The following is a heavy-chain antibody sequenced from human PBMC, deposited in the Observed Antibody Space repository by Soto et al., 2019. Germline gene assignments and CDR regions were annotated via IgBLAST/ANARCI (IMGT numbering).Heavy chain of an antibody. CDR3: ARDIAAVAATGDY. Sequence: PSETLSLTCAVSGGSISSSHWWSWVRQPPGKGLEWIGEIYHSGSTNYNPSLKSRVTISVDKSENQFSLKLSSVTAADTAVYYCARDIAAVAATGDYWGQGTLVTVSS. V-gene: IGHV4-4*02. J-gene: IGHJ4*02. CDR2: IYHSGST. D-gene: IGHD6-19*01. CDR1: GGSISSSHW.